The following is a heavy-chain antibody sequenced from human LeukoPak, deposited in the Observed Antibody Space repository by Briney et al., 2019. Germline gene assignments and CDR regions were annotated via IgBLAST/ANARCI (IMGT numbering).Heavy chain of an antibody. CDR1: GGTFSSYA. CDR3: ARLEGAYYDYVWGSYRLDY. CDR2: IIPIFGTA. Sequence: GASVKVSCKASGGTFSSYAISWVRQAPGQGLEWMGGIIPIFGTANYAQKFQGRVTITADESTSTAYMELSSLRSEDTAVYYCARLEGAYYDYVWGSYRLDYWGQGTLVTVSS. V-gene: IGHV1-69*13. D-gene: IGHD3-16*02. J-gene: IGHJ4*02.